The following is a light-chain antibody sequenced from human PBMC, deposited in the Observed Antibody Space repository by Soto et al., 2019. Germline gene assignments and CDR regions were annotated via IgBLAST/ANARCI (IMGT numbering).Light chain of an antibody. Sequence: GDRVTITCRASQNINTWLAWYQQKPGKAPNLLIYKASTLQSGVPSRFSGSGSGTEFTLTISSLQPDDFGTYYRQQYLTTWTFGQGTKVDIK. J-gene: IGKJ1*01. V-gene: IGKV1-5*03. CDR3: QQYLTTWT. CDR1: QNINTW. CDR2: KAS.